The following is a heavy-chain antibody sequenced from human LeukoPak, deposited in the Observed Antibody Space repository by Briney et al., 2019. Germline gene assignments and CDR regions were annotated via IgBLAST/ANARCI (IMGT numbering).Heavy chain of an antibody. D-gene: IGHD1-26*01. Sequence: GGSLRLSCAASGFTFSRSAMNWVRQAPGKGLEWVSSFSASGGTTYYADSVKGRFTIFRDNSKNTLSVQMNSLRAEDTAVYYCAKANYSGSYYFDSWGQGTLVTVSS. CDR2: FSASGGTT. J-gene: IGHJ4*02. CDR3: AKANYSGSYYFDS. CDR1: GFTFSRSA. V-gene: IGHV3-23*01.